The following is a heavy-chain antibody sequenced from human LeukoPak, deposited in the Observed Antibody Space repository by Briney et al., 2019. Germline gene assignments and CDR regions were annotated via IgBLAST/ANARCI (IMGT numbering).Heavy chain of an antibody. J-gene: IGHJ6*03. D-gene: IGHD6-19*01. CDR1: SGSISSYY. Sequence: SETLSLTCTVSSGSISSYYWSWIRQPPGKGLEWIGYIYYSGSTNYNPSLKSRVTISVDTSKNQFSLKLSSVTAADTAVYYCARGMRGSSGWYYMDVWGKGTTVTVSS. CDR3: ARGMRGSSGWYYMDV. V-gene: IGHV4-59*08. CDR2: IYYSGST.